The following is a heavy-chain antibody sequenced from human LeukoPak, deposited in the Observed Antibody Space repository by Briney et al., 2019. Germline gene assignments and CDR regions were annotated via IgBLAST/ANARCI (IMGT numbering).Heavy chain of an antibody. CDR2: VRQDGGEG. Sequence: PGGSLRHSCAASGFTFSTSWMAWVRQAPGRGLEWVANVRQDGGEGHYVDSVKGRFTVSRDNAENSLYLQLNSLRVEDTAVYYCVTRLCSISACRASSYLSFDVWGKGTTVTASS. CDR1: GFTFSTSW. J-gene: IGHJ6*04. D-gene: IGHD3-10*02. CDR3: VTRLCSISACRASSYLSFDV. V-gene: IGHV3-7*01.